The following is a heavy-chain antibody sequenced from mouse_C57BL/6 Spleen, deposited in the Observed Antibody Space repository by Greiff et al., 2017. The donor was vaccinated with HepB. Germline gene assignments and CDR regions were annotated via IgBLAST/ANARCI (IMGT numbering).Heavy chain of an antibody. CDR1: GYTFTDYN. V-gene: IGHV1-18*01. CDR2: INPNNGGT. D-gene: IGHD4-1*01. Sequence: QLKESGPPPVKPGASVKIPCKASGYTFTDYNMDWVKQSHGKSLEWIGDINPNNGGTIYNQKFKGKATLTVDKSSSTAYMELRSLTSEDTAVYYCARNWDYAMDYWGQGTSVTVSS. J-gene: IGHJ4*01. CDR3: ARNWDYAMDY.